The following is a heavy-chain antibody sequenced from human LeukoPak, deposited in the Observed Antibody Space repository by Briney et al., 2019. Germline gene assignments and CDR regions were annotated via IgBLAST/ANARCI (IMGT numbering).Heavy chain of an antibody. CDR2: ISYSGRT. J-gene: IGHJ4*02. CDR1: GVTFTSCDFY. D-gene: IGHD2-21*02. Sequence: AETLSLTCTVSGVTFTSCDFYWGRIRQPPGKGLEWIATISYSGRTYYNPSLKTRLTVSVDTSKNHFSLKLLSVAAADAAVYYCARLKSDCGADGYPDQFHNWGQGAPVTVSS. V-gene: IGHV4-39*02. CDR3: ARLKSDCGADGYPDQFHN.